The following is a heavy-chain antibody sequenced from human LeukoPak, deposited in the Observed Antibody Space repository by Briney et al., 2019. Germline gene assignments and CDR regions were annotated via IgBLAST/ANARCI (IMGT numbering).Heavy chain of an antibody. CDR3: ARVAGDSSGLQY. V-gene: IGHV1-18*01. Sequence: ASVKVSCKASGYTFITYGISWVRQAPGQGLEWMGWISAYNGNTNYAQRLQGRVTMTTDTSTGTAYMELRSLRSDDTAVYYCARVAGDSSGLQYWGQGTLVTVSS. J-gene: IGHJ4*02. CDR2: ISAYNGNT. D-gene: IGHD3-22*01. CDR1: GYTFITYG.